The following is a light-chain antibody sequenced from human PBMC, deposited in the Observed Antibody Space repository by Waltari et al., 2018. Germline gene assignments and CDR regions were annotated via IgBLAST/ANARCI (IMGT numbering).Light chain of an antibody. CDR3: ASWDDSLNGHWV. CDR1: ASNIGGKL. V-gene: IGLV1-44*01. CDR2: RSD. Sequence: QSVLTQPPSASGTPGPRVTISCSGTASNIGGKLVNCYQHRPGKAPKLLIYRSDHRPSGVPYRFSASKTGTSASLAISGLQSEDEADYFCASWDDSLNGHWVFGGGTKVTVL. J-gene: IGLJ3*02.